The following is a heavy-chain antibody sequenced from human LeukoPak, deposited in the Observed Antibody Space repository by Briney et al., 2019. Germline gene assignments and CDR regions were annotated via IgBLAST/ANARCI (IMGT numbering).Heavy chain of an antibody. CDR2: INSDGSST. J-gene: IGHJ4*02. CDR3: ARAADSSGYYDY. V-gene: IGHV3-74*01. D-gene: IGHD3-22*01. CDR1: GFTFSSYW. Sequence: GRSLRLSCAASGFTFSSYWMHWVRQAPGKGLVWVSRINSDGSSTNYADSVKGRFTISRDNAKNTLYLQMNSLRAEDTAVYYCARAADSSGYYDYWGQGTLVTVSP.